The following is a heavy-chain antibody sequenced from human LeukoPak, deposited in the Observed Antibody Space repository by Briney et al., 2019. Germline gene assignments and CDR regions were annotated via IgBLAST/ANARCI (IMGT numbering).Heavy chain of an antibody. CDR1: GGSISSSSYY. J-gene: IGHJ4*02. CDR3: ARRSSSSWYLYDY. V-gene: IGHV4-39*01. CDR2: IYYSGST. Sequence: PSETLSLTCTVSGGSISSSSYYWGWIRQPPGKGLEWIGSIYYSGSTYYNPSLKSRVTISVDTPKNQFSLKLSSVTAADTAVYYCARRSSSSWYLYDYWGQGTLVTVSS. D-gene: IGHD6-13*01.